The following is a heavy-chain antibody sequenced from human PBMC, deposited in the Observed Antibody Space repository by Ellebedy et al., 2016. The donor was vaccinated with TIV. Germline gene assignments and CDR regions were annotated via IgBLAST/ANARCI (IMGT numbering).Heavy chain of an antibody. V-gene: IGHV3-11*06. Sequence: GESLKISCAASGFTFSDYYMSWIRQAPGKGLEWVSYISGSGSNTDYADSVKGRFSISRDNNKRSLYLQMNSLRAEDTAVYYCAREDIVVVRDALDVWGQGTTVTVSS. CDR3: AREDIVVVRDALDV. CDR2: ISGSGSNT. CDR1: GFTFSDYY. J-gene: IGHJ6*02. D-gene: IGHD2-2*01.